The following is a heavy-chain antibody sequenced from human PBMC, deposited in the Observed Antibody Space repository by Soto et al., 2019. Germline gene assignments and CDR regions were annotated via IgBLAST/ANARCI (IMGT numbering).Heavy chain of an antibody. CDR1: GLIFSNYK. CDR2: INTDGSII. J-gene: IGHJ6*02. Sequence: GGSLRLSCAASGLIFSNYKMHWVRQAPGKGLVWVSRINTDGSIIDYADSVKGRFTVSRDNAKNTLYLQMNSLRADDTAVYYCARGCLEWLSNPYYGMDVWGQGTTVTVSS. D-gene: IGHD3-3*01. CDR3: ARGCLEWLSNPYYGMDV. V-gene: IGHV3-74*01.